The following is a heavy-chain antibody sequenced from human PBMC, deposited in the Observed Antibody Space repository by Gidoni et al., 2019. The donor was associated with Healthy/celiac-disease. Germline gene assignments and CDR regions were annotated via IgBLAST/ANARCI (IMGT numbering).Heavy chain of an antibody. Sequence: EVQLVESGGGLIQPGGSLRLSCAASGLTVSSNYMSWVRQAPGKGLEWVSVIYSGGSTYYADSVKGRFTISRDNSKNTLYLQMNSLRAEDTAVYYCARDLRYGDYVFWFDPWGQGTLVTVSS. V-gene: IGHV3-53*01. CDR1: GLTVSSNY. CDR3: ARDLRYGDYVFWFDP. J-gene: IGHJ5*02. D-gene: IGHD4-17*01. CDR2: IYSGGST.